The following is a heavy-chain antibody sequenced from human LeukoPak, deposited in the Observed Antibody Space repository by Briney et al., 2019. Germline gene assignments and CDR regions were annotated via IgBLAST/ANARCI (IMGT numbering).Heavy chain of an antibody. CDR1: GGTFSSYA. Sequence: SVKVSCKASGGTFSSYAISWVRQAPGQGLEWMGRIIPIFGTANYAQKFQGRVTITTDESTSTAYMGLSSLRSEDTAVYYCARGFRDYGDYVHDYWGQGTLVTVSS. D-gene: IGHD4-17*01. V-gene: IGHV1-69*05. CDR2: IIPIFGTA. CDR3: ARGFRDYGDYVHDY. J-gene: IGHJ4*02.